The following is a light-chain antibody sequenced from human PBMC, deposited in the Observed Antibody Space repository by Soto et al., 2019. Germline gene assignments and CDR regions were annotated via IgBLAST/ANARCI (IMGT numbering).Light chain of an antibody. CDR1: SSDIGNFNY. J-gene: IGLJ2*01. CDR2: EVT. Sequence: QSALTQPASVSGSPGQSITISCTGTSSDIGNFNYVSWYQQNPGKAPTLIIYEVTNRPSGISNRFSGSKSGNTASLTISGLQAEDEADYYCSSYTTSTTVIFGGGTQLTVL. V-gene: IGLV2-14*01. CDR3: SSYTTSTTVI.